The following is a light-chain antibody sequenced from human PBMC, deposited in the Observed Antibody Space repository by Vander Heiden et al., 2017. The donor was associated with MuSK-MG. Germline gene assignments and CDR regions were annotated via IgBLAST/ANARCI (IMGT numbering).Light chain of an antibody. J-gene: IGKJ1*01. CDR2: AAS. CDR1: QSISSY. CDR3: QQRYSTPQS. Sequence: DIQMTQSPSSLSASVGDRVTITCRASQSISSYLNWYQQKPGKAPKLLIYAASSVQSGVPSRVSGSGSGTDFTLTISSLQPEDVATYYCQQRYSTPQSFGQGTKVEIK. V-gene: IGKV1-39*01.